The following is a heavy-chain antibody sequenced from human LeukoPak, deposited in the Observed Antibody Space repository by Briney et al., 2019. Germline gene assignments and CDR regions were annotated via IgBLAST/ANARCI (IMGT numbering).Heavy chain of an antibody. Sequence: ASVKVSCKASGGTFSSYAISWVRQAPGQGLEWMGGIIPIFGTANYAQKFQGRVTITADKSTSTAHMELSSLRSEDTAVYYCAGGGITMVRGAPYNWFDPWGQGTLVTVSS. CDR1: GGTFSSYA. D-gene: IGHD3-10*01. J-gene: IGHJ5*02. CDR3: AGGGITMVRGAPYNWFDP. V-gene: IGHV1-69*06. CDR2: IIPIFGTA.